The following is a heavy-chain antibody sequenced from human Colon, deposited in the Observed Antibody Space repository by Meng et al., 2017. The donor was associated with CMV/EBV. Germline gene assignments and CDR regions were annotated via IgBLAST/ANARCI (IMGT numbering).Heavy chain of an antibody. D-gene: IGHD1-26*01. Sequence: QVVASWGDLVQTGWSLRRSCAASGFTVSSTHMSWVRPAPGKGLECVSDIYSGGSTFYADSVKGRFTISRDNSKNTLYIQMNSLSAEDTAVYYCARGYSGTSSWGQGTLVTVSS. CDR1: GFTVSSTH. CDR3: ARGYSGTSS. V-gene: IGHV3-66*01. J-gene: IGHJ4*02. CDR2: IYSGGST.